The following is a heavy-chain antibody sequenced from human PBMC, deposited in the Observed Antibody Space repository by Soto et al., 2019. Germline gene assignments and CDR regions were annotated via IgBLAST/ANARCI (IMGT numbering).Heavy chain of an antibody. D-gene: IGHD2-2*02. V-gene: IGHV3-30*18. Sequence: SLRLSCAASGFTFSSYGMHWVRQAPGKGLEWVAVISYDGSNKYYADSVKGRFTISRDNSKNTLYLQMNSLRAEDTAVYYCAKDPVDCSSTSCYTYYYMDVWGKGTTVTVSS. CDR2: ISYDGSNK. CDR3: AKDPVDCSSTSCYTYYYMDV. J-gene: IGHJ6*03. CDR1: GFTFSSYG.